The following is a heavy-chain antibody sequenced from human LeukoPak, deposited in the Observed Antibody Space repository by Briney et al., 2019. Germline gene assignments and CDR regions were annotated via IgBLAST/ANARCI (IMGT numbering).Heavy chain of an antibody. CDR2: ISWNSGSI. CDR1: GFTFDDYA. CDR3: AKDETPYYYDSSGYSHCGYFQH. D-gene: IGHD3-22*01. J-gene: IGHJ1*01. V-gene: IGHV3-9*03. Sequence: GGSLRLSCAASGFTFDDYAMHWVRQAPGKGLEWFSGISWNSGSIGYADSVKGRFTISRDNAKNSLYLQMNSLRAEDMALYYCAKDETPYYYDSSGYSHCGYFQHWRQGTLVTVSS.